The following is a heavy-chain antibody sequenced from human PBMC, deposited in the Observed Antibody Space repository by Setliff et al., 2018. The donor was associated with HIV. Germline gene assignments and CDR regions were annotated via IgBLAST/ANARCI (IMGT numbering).Heavy chain of an antibody. CDR3: ARIVRWELVATSTFFYYYMDV. CDR2: VYYTGST. V-gene: IGHV4-61*05. Sequence: PSETLSLTCTVSGGSISDSRYYWGWIRQPPGKGLEWIGYVYYTGSTNYNPSLKSRVTISIDTSKNQFSLKLSSVTAADTAVYYCARIVRWELVATSTFFYYYMDVWGKGTTVTVSS. D-gene: IGHD1-26*01. J-gene: IGHJ6*03. CDR1: GGSISDSRYY.